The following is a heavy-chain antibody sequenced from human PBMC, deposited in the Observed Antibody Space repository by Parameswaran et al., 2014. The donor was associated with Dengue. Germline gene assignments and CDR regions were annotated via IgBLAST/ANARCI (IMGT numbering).Heavy chain of an antibody. CDR3: AKLFQDTVMANTDAFDI. V-gene: IGHV3-53*01. Sequence: VRQAPGKGLEWVSVIYGGGSTYYADSVKGRFTISRDNSKNTLYLQMNSLRAEDTAVYYCAKLFQDTVMANTDAFDIWGQGTMVTVSS. CDR2: IYGGGST. J-gene: IGHJ3*02. D-gene: IGHD5-18*01.